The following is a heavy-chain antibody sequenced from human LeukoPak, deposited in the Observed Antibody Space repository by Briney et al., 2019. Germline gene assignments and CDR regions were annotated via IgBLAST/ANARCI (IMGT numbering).Heavy chain of an antibody. V-gene: IGHV3-23*01. CDR1: GFTFSSYA. D-gene: IGHD3-22*01. Sequence: GGSLRLSCAASGFTFSSYAMSWVRQAPRKGLEWVSAISGSGGSTYYADSVKGRFTISRDNSKNTLYLQMNSLRAEDTAVYYCAKDPDYYDSSGSLFQHWGQGTLVTVSS. CDR3: AKDPDYYDSSGSLFQH. CDR2: ISGSGGST. J-gene: IGHJ1*01.